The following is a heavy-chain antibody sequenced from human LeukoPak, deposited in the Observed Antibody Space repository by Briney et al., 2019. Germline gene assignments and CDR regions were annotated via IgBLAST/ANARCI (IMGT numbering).Heavy chain of an antibody. Sequence: GESLRISCKGSGYSFTSYWISWVRQMPGKGLEWVSGISGSGAGTNYADSVKGRFTISRDNSKNALYLQMNSLRAEDTAVYYCAKAYCSSTICYWNYWGQGTLVTVSS. CDR1: GYSFTSYW. J-gene: IGHJ4*02. CDR3: AKAYCSSTICYWNY. V-gene: IGHV3-23*01. D-gene: IGHD2-2*01. CDR2: ISGSGAGT.